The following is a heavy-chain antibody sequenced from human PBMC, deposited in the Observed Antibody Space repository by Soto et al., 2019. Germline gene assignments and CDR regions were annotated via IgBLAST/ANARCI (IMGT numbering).Heavy chain of an antibody. CDR1: GGSISSTDHF. D-gene: IGHD3-9*01. J-gene: IGHJ4*02. V-gene: IGHV4-39*01. Sequence: QLQLQESGPGRVKPSETLSLTCTVSGGSISSTDHFWGWIRQSPGKGLEWIGSIYYTGTTYYSQSLKSLVPMSVDTSRDQFSLNLRYVTAADTAVYFFASQVKYDILAPPCLLDSWGQGSLVIVSS. CDR3: ASQVKYDILAPPCLLDS. CDR2: IYYTGTT.